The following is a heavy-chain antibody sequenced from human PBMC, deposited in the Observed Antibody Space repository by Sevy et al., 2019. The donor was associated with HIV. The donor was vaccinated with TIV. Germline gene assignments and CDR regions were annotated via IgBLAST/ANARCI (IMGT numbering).Heavy chain of an antibody. CDR1: GGSISSSSYY. CDR2: FLYTGST. Sequence: SETLSLTCTVSGGSISSSSYYWGWIRQPPGKGLEWIVTFLYTGSTYYNPSLKSRDTTSLDTSNNQFSLKLRSVTAADTAVYYCARQNSGVWQWTFDIWGQGTMVTVSS. CDR3: ARQNSGVWQWTFDI. D-gene: IGHD6-19*01. V-gene: IGHV4-39*01. J-gene: IGHJ3*02.